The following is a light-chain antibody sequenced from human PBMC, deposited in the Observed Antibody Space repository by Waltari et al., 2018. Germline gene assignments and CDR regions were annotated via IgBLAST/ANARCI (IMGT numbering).Light chain of an antibody. CDR3: QQSHSSPYT. Sequence: DIQLTQSPSSLSASVGDRVTMTCRASQSITHFLNWFQHKPGKAPKLLIFTASTLQSGVPSRFSGSGSGTDFTLTVSGLQPEDFAVYFCQQSHSSPYTFGQGTKLEIK. V-gene: IGKV1-39*01. CDR2: TAS. CDR1: QSITHF. J-gene: IGKJ2*01.